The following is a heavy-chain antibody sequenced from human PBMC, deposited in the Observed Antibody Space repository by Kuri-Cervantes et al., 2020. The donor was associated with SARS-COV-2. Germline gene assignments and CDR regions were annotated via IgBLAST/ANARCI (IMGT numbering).Heavy chain of an antibody. V-gene: IGHV3-48*03. J-gene: IGHJ4*02. D-gene: IGHD1-26*01. CDR2: ISSTGDTI. CDR1: GFTFSSYE. Sequence: GGSLRLSCAASGFTFSSYEMNWVRQAPGKGLEWVSYISSTGDTIYYADSVKGRFTISRDNAKNSLYLQMNSLRAEDTAVYYCTRRRVGAKTWGQGTLVTVSS. CDR3: TRRRVGAKT.